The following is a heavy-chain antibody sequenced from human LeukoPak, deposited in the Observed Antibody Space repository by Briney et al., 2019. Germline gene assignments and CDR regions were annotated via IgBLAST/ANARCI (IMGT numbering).Heavy chain of an antibody. CDR1: GGSISSSNYY. Sequence: SETLSLTCTVSGGSISSSNYYWVWIRQPPGKGLKWIGSIYYSGATYYNPSLESRVTMSVDTSKNQFSLKLSSVTAADTAVYYCAREERNWFDPWGQGTLVTVSA. V-gene: IGHV4-39*07. CDR3: AREERNWFDP. D-gene: IGHD1-26*01. CDR2: IYYSGAT. J-gene: IGHJ5*02.